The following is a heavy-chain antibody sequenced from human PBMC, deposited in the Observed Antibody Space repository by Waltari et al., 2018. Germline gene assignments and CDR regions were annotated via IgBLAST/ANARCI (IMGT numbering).Heavy chain of an antibody. Sequence: QLQLQESGPGLVKPSGTLSLTCTVSDDSISSGDYYWGWIRQPPGKGLEWIGSIHYSGTTSYNPSLRSRVTMSVDTSKKQFSLKRSSVTAADTAVYYCARSLHVFKAAAGMFDYWGQGTLVTVSS. V-gene: IGHV4-39*01. D-gene: IGHD6-13*01. CDR2: IHYSGTT. CDR1: DDSISSGDYY. J-gene: IGHJ4*02. CDR3: ARSLHVFKAAAGMFDY.